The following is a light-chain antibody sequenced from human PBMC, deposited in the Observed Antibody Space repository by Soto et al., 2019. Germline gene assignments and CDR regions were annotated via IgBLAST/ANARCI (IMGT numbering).Light chain of an antibody. CDR2: DVT. V-gene: IGLV2-11*01. J-gene: IGLJ1*01. CDR1: SIDVDDY. Sequence: QSALTQPRSVSGSPGQSVTISCSGTSIDVDDYVSWYQQHPGKAPKVIIYDVTERPSGVPDRFSGSKSGNAASLTVSGLQAEDEADYYCCAHVGSSTYVFGSGTKATVL. CDR3: CAHVGSSTYV.